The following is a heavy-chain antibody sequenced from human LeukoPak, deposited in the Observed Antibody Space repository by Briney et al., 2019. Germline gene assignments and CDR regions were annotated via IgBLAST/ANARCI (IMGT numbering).Heavy chain of an antibody. CDR2: INPNSGGT. CDR1: GYTFTDYY. J-gene: IGHJ4*02. Sequence: ASVKVSCKASGYTFTDYYMHWVRQAPGQGLEWMGWINPNSGGTNSPQRFQGRVTMTRDTSISTAYMELSSLRSDDTAVYYCARSAGIVKRDYWGQGTLVTVSS. CDR3: ARSAGIVKRDY. D-gene: IGHD1-26*01. V-gene: IGHV1-2*02.